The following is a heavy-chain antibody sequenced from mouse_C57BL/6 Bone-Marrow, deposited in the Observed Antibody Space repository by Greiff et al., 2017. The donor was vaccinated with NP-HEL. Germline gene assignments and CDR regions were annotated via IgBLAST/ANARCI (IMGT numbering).Heavy chain of an antibody. CDR3: ARHEGYYAMDY. CDR1: GFTFSDYG. J-gene: IGHJ4*01. V-gene: IGHV5-17*01. Sequence: EVQVVESGGGLVKPGGSLKLSCAASGFTFSDYGMHWVRQAPEKGLEWVAYISSGSSTIYYADTVKGRFTISRDNAKNTLFLQMTSLRSEDTAMYYCARHEGYYAMDYWGQGTSVTVSS. CDR2: ISSGSSTI.